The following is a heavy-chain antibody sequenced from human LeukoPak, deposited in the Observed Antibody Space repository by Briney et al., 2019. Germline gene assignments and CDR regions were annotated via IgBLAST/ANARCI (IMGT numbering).Heavy chain of an antibody. CDR1: GGSFSGYY. J-gene: IGHJ4*02. D-gene: IGHD6-13*01. Sequence: SETLSLTCAVYGGSFSGYYWSWIRQPPGKVLEWIGEINHSGSTNYNPSLKSRVTISVDTSKNQFSLKLSSVTAADTAVYYCARFDSSWGEFDYWGQGTLVTVSS. CDR2: INHSGST. CDR3: ARFDSSWGEFDY. V-gene: IGHV4-34*01.